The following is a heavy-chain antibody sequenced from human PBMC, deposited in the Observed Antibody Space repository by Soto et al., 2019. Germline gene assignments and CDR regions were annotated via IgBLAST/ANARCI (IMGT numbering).Heavy chain of an antibody. CDR2: IYYSGST. CDR1: GGSISSGGYY. J-gene: IGHJ4*02. Sequence: QVQLQESGPGLVKPSQTLSLTCTVSGGSISSGGYYWSWIRQHPGKGLEWIGYIYYSGSTYYNPSLKSRVTISVDTSKNQFSLKLSSVTAADTAVYYCARDTVLYEGYYFDYWGQGTLVTVSS. CDR3: ARDTVLYEGYYFDY. D-gene: IGHD3-22*01. V-gene: IGHV4-31*03.